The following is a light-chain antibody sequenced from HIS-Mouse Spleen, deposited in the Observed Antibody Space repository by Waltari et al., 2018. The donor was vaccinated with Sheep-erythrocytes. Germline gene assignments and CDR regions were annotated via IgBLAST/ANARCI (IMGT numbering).Light chain of an antibody. V-gene: IGLV3-19*01. CDR1: SLRSYY. CDR3: NSRDSSGNHYV. Sequence: SSELTQDPAVSVALGQTVRITFQGDSLRSYYASWYQQNPGQAPVLVIYGKNNRPSGIPDRFSGSSAGNTASLTITGAQAEDEADYYCNSRDSSGNHYVFGTGTKVTVL. CDR2: GKN. J-gene: IGLJ1*01.